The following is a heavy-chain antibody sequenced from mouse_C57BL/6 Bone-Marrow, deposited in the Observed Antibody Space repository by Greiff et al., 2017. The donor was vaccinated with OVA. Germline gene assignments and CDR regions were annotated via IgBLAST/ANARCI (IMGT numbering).Heavy chain of an antibody. CDR2: ISDGGSYT. V-gene: IGHV5-4*03. CDR3: ARYGSSSWFAY. D-gene: IGHD1-1*01. CDR1: GFTFSSYA. Sequence: EVMLVESGGGLVKPGGSLKLSCAASGFTFSSYAMSWVRQTPEKRLEWVATISDGGSYTYYPDNVKGRFTISRDNAKNNLYLQMSHLKSEDTAMYYCARYGSSSWFAYWGQGTLVTVSA. J-gene: IGHJ3*01.